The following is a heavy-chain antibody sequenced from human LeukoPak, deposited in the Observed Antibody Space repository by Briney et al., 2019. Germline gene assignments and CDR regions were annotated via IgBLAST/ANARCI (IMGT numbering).Heavy chain of an antibody. J-gene: IGHJ4*02. CDR3: ARPPGELDLSFDY. CDR1: GFTFSSYA. Sequence: PGGSLRLSCAASGFTFSSYAMSWVRQAPGKGLEWVSAISGSGGSTYYADSVKGRFTISRDNSKNTLYLQVNSLRAEDTAVYYCARPPGELDLSFDYWGQGTLVTVSS. D-gene: IGHD1-26*01. V-gene: IGHV3-23*01. CDR2: ISGSGGST.